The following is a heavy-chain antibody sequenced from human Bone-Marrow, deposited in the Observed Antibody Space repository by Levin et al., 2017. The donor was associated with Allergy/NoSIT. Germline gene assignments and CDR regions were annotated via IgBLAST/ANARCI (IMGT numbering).Heavy chain of an antibody. Sequence: GESLKISCQASGYTFTGDYIHWVRQAPGQGFEWMGWINPSSGATRYSQKFQGRVTMTRDTSISTAYMELSSLRSDDTAVYYCARDREVAGKWTFDYWGQGTLVIVSS. V-gene: IGHV1-2*02. CDR1: GYTFTGDY. CDR3: ARDREVAGKWTFDY. CDR2: INPSSGAT. J-gene: IGHJ4*02. D-gene: IGHD6-19*01.